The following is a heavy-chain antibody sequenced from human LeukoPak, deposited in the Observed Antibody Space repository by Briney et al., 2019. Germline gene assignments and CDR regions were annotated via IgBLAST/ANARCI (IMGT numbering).Heavy chain of an antibody. CDR1: GFMFSRYS. D-gene: IGHD3-3*01. J-gene: IGHJ4*02. Sequence: PGGSLRLSCVGSGFMFSRYSMGWVRQAPGQGLEFVAHIKESGIEKEYVYSVKGRYTISRDNAENLLYLQMNSLRAEDTALYFCARWRGAQSEFDYWGQGTQVTVSS. CDR2: IKESGIEK. V-gene: IGHV3-7*01. CDR3: ARWRGAQSEFDY.